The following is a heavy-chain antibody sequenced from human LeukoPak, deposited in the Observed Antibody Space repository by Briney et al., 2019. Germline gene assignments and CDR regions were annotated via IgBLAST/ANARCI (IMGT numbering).Heavy chain of an antibody. D-gene: IGHD3-10*01. CDR3: AREGYYGSGSPPSLYFDY. CDR1: GLTFSTYW. J-gene: IGHJ4*02. CDR2: TSSDLNVK. Sequence: GGSLRLSCAVSGLTFSTYWMSWVRQAPGKGLEWVAVTSSDLNVKLYADSVKGRFTISRDNSRSTLYLQMNSLRPEDTAIYYCAREGYYGSGSPPSLYFDYWGQGTLVTVSS. V-gene: IGHV3-30*03.